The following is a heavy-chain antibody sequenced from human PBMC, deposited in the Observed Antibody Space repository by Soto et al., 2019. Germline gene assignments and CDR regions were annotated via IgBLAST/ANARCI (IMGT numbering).Heavy chain of an antibody. J-gene: IGHJ6*03. CDR1: EFTFSGRS. V-gene: IGHV3-74*01. CDR2: IDKVGTDS. Sequence: EVLLVESGGGLVQPGGSLRLSCAASEFTFSGRSVHWVREAPGKGLVWVSGIDKVGTDSTYADSVKGRFTSSRDNAKNTVYLQMNRLRVEDTAVYYCARGWFGPDVWGKGTTVTVSS. CDR3: ARGWFGPDV. D-gene: IGHD3-10*01.